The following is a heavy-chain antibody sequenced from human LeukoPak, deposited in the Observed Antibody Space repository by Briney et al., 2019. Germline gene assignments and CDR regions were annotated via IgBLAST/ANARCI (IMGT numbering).Heavy chain of an antibody. J-gene: IGHJ4*02. V-gene: IGHV4-39*07. CDR2: ISYSGGT. Sequence: SETLSLTCTVSGASVSSTTYDWGWIRQPPGKGLEWIGSISYSGGTYYNPSLKSRATISVDTSKNQFSLKLSSVTAADTAVYYCARYWLGSGYWGQGTLVTVSS. CDR3: ARYWLGSGY. D-gene: IGHD3-10*01. CDR1: GASVSSTTYD.